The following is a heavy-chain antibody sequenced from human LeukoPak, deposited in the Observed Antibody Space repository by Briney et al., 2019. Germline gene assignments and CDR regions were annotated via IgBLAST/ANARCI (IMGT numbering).Heavy chain of an antibody. CDR1: GYTFTGYY. V-gene: IGHV1-18*04. CDR3: ARDGRIAAAGDPLDY. J-gene: IGHJ4*02. D-gene: IGHD6-13*01. CDR2: ISAYNGNT. Sequence: ASVKVSCKASGYTFTGYYMHWVRQAPGQGFEWMGWISAYNGNTNYAQKLQGRVTMTTDTSTSTAYMELRSLRSDDTAVYYCARDGRIAAAGDPLDYWGQGTLVTVSS.